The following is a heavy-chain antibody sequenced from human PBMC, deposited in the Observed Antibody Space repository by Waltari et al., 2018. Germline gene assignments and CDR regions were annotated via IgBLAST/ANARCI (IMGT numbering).Heavy chain of an antibody. CDR3: ARSKVELHYGMDV. Sequence: EVQLVESGGSLVQPGGSLRLSCATSGFSFSSSWMHWVRHSPGKGLVWVSRINREGGGIGYADSVRGRFTGSRDNARNTLYLQMNSLRDEDTAVYYCARSKVELHYGMDVWGQGTTVTVSS. CDR2: INREGGGI. J-gene: IGHJ6*02. V-gene: IGHV3-74*01. CDR1: GFSFSSSW. D-gene: IGHD1-7*01.